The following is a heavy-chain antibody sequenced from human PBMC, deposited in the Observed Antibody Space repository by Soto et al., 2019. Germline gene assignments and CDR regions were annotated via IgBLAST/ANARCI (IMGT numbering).Heavy chain of an antibody. CDR3: ASRYCSSTSCGPGLLDS. V-gene: IGHV3-30*03. D-gene: IGHD2-2*01. Sequence: GGSLRLSCAASGFTFSSYGMHWVRQAPGKGLEWVAVISYDGSNKYYADSVKGRFTISRDNSKNTLYLQMNSLRAEDTAVYYCASRYCSSTSCGPGLLDSWGQGTLVTVSS. CDR2: ISYDGSNK. J-gene: IGHJ4*02. CDR1: GFTFSSYG.